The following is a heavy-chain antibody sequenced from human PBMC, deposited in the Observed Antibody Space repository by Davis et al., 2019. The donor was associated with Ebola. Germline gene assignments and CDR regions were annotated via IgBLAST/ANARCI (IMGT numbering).Heavy chain of an antibody. CDR2: IYYSGDT. CDR1: GYSISSGYY. V-gene: IGHV4-38-2*02. J-gene: IGHJ4*02. CDR3: ARQVGDGYDRFDY. Sequence: MPSETLSLTCTVSGYSISSGYYWGWIRQPPGKGLEWIGTIYYSGDTDYNPSLKSRLSISVDTSKNQFSLKLRSVTVTDTAVYYCARQVGDGYDRFDYWGQGTLVTVSS. D-gene: IGHD5-12*01.